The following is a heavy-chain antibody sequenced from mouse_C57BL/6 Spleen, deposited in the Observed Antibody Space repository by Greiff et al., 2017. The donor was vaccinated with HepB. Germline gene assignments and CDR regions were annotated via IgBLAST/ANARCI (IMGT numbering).Heavy chain of an antibody. CDR1: GYTFTDYY. CDR2: INPNNGGI. Sequence: EVQLQQSGPELVKPGASVKISCKASGYTFTDYYMNWVKQSHGKSLEWIGDINPNNGGISYNQKFKGKATLTVDKSSSTAYMELRSLTSEDSAVYYCARSSYDYDVWFAYWGQGTLVTVSA. CDR3: ARSSYDYDVWFAY. J-gene: IGHJ3*01. V-gene: IGHV1-26*01. D-gene: IGHD2-4*01.